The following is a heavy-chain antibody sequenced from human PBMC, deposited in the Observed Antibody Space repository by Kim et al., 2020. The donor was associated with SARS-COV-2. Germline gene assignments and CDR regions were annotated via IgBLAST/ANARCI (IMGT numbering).Heavy chain of an antibody. D-gene: IGHD6-19*01. J-gene: IGHJ4*02. Sequence: SVKVSCKASGYTFTTLALYWVRRAPGQRLEWMGWVNGGNGNTRYSQKFQGRVSITRDTSATTAYLELSGLISEDTAVYYCAREAVAGSFDYWGQGSLVTVSS. CDR3: AREAVAGSFDY. CDR2: VNGGNGNT. CDR1: GYTFTTLA. V-gene: IGHV1-3*01.